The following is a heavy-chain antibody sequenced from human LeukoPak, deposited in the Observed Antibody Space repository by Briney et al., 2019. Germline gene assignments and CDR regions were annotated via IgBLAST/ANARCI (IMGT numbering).Heavy chain of an antibody. V-gene: IGHV3-23*01. J-gene: IGHJ3*02. Sequence: PGGSLRLSCAASGFTFSSYAMSWVRQAPGKGLEWVSGISGSGGSTHYADSVKDRFTISRDNSKNTLYLQMNSLRAEDTAVYYCAKETVVVVAATPDAFDICGQGTMVTVSS. CDR3: AKETVVVVAATPDAFDI. CDR2: ISGSGGST. D-gene: IGHD2-15*01. CDR1: GFTFSSYA.